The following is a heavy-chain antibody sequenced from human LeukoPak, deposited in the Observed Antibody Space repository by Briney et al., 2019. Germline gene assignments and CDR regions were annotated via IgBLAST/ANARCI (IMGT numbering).Heavy chain of an antibody. D-gene: IGHD6-19*01. J-gene: IGHJ4*02. V-gene: IGHV3-30*04. Sequence: GGSLRLSCAASGFTFSSYAMHWVRQAPGKGLEWVAVISYDGSNKYYADSVKGRFTISRDNSKNTLYLQMNSLRAEDTAVYYCAKGPRIAVAGIDYWGQGTLVTVSS. CDR1: GFTFSSYA. CDR3: AKGPRIAVAGIDY. CDR2: ISYDGSNK.